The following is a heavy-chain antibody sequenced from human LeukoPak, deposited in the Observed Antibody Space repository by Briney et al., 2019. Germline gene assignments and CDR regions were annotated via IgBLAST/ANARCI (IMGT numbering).Heavy chain of an antibody. J-gene: IGHJ6*03. CDR2: INHSGST. D-gene: IGHD6-13*01. CDR3: ARVRVKQQLVRKTYYYYYMDV. V-gene: IGHV4-34*01. Sequence: PSETLSLTCAVYGGSFSGYYWSWIRQPPGKGLEWIGEINHSGSTNYNPSLKSRVTISVDTSKNQFSLKLSSVTAADTAVYYCARVRVKQQLVRKTYYYYYMDVWGKGTTVTISS. CDR1: GGSFSGYY.